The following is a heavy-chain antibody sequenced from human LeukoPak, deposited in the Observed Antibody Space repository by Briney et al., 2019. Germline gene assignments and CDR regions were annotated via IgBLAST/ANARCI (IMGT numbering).Heavy chain of an antibody. J-gene: IGHJ4*02. CDR1: GGSISSYY. CDR2: FFSSGST. CDR3: AVLGNYALDY. Sequence: PSETLSLTRTVSGGSISSYYWSWIRQPPGKGLEWIGYFFSSGSTNYNPSLKSRVTMSLDTSKNQLSLKLTSVTAADTAVYYCAVLGNYALDYWGQGTLVTVSS. D-gene: IGHD3-16*01. V-gene: IGHV4-59*03.